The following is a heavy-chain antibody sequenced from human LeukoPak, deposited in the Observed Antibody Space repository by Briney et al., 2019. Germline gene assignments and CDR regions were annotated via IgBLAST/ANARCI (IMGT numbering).Heavy chain of an antibody. V-gene: IGHV3-7*01. CDR2: IKQDGSEK. D-gene: IGHD6-13*01. Sequence: PGGSLRLSCAASGFTFSSYWMSWVRQAPGKGLEWVANIKQDGSEKYYVDSVKGRFTISRDNAKNSLYLQMNSLRAEDTAVYYCARARYSSSWHPFDPWGQGTLVTVSS. CDR3: ARARYSSSWHPFDP. J-gene: IGHJ5*02. CDR1: GFTFSSYW.